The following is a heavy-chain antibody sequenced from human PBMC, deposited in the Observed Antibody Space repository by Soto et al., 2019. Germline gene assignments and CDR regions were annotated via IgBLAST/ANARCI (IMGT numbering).Heavy chain of an antibody. CDR3: ARASMTTIPMDV. CDR2: VYYTGTT. J-gene: IGHJ6*02. V-gene: IGHV4-59*01. CDR1: GGSISSYY. Sequence: PSETLSLTCTVSGGSISSYYWSWIRKPPGKGLEWIGYVYYTGTTNYKPSLKTRVTISVDTSKNQFSLKLTSVTAADTAMYYCARASMTTIPMDVWGRGTMVTSP. D-gene: IGHD4-17*01.